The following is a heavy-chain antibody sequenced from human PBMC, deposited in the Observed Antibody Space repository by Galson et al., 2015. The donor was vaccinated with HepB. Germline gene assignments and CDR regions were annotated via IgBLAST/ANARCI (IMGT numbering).Heavy chain of an antibody. CDR2: IIPILGIA. CDR1: GGTFSSYT. D-gene: IGHD6-13*01. CDR3: ARGGPYSSSWYYFDY. J-gene: IGHJ4*02. Sequence: SVKVSCKASGGTFSSYTISWVRQAPGQGLEWMGRIIPILGIANYAQKFQGRVTITADKSTSTAYMELSSLRSEDTAVYYCARGGPYSSSWYYFDYWGQGTLVTVSS. V-gene: IGHV1-69*02.